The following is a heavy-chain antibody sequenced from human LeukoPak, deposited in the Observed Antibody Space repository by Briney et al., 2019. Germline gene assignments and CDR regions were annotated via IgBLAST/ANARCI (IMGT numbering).Heavy chain of an antibody. J-gene: IGHJ4*02. CDR1: GYTFTSYG. CDR2: ISAYNGNT. CDR3: ASASIVWGSEVY. D-gene: IGHD3-16*01. V-gene: IGHV1-18*01. Sequence: ASVKVSCKASGYTFTSYGISWVRQAPGQGLEWMGWISAYNGNTNYAQKLQGRVTMTTDTSTSTAYMELRSLRSDDTAVYYCASASIVWGSEVYWGQGTLVTVSS.